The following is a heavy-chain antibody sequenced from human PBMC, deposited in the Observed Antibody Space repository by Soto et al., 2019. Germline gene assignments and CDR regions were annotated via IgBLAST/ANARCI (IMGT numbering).Heavy chain of an antibody. CDR3: AKHAAAAAPDY. Sequence: EVQLLESGGGLVQPGGSLRLSCAASGFTFSRYAMSWVRQSTGEGLEWVSLISGSGGGTYYADSVKGRFTISRDNSKNTLYLQMNSLRAEDTAVYYCAKHAAAAAPDYWGQGTLVTVSS. J-gene: IGHJ4*02. CDR1: GFTFSRYA. D-gene: IGHD6-13*01. CDR2: ISGSGGGT. V-gene: IGHV3-23*01.